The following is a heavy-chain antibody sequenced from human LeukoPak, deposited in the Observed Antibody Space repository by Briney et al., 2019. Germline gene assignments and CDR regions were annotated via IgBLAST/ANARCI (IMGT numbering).Heavy chain of an antibody. Sequence: PSETLSLTCAVYGGSFSGYYWSWIRQPPGKGLEWIGEINHSGSTNYNPSLKSRVTISVDTSKNQFSLRLSSVTAADTAVYYCASRGTYYYDSSGYPYWGQGTLVTVSS. D-gene: IGHD3-22*01. CDR2: INHSGST. J-gene: IGHJ4*02. V-gene: IGHV4-34*01. CDR1: GGSFSGYY. CDR3: ASRGTYYYDSSGYPY.